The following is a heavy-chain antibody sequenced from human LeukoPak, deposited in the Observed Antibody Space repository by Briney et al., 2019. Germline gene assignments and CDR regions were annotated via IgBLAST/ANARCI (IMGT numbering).Heavy chain of an antibody. J-gene: IGHJ4*02. CDR3: AKDYSIAVAGTGAFDY. CDR2: ISWDGGST. V-gene: IGHV3-43D*03. D-gene: IGHD6-19*01. CDR1: GFTFDDYA. Sequence: GGSLRLSCAASGFTFDDYAMHWVRQAPGKGLEWVSLISWDGGSTYYADSVKGRFTISRDNSKNSLYLQMNSLRAEDTALYYCAKDYSIAVAGTGAFDYWGQGTLVTVSS.